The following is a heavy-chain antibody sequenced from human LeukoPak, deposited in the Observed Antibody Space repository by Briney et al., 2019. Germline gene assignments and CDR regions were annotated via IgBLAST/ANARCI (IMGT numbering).Heavy chain of an antibody. CDR3: AKGKVSPLRYFDWLSPDY. V-gene: IGHV3-7*05. CDR2: IHEDGSAK. Sequence: GGSLRLSCVVSGFTFSIYWMNWVRQAPGKGLEWVANIHEDGSAKYYVDSVKGRFTISRDNAKNSLYLQMNSLRAEDTAVYYCAKGKVSPLRYFDWLSPDYWGQGTLVTVSS. D-gene: IGHD3-9*01. J-gene: IGHJ4*02. CDR1: GFTFSIYW.